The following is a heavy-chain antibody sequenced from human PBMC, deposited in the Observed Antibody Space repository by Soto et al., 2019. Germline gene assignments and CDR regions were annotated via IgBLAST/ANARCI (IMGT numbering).Heavy chain of an antibody. Sequence: ASVKVSCKASGYTFTSYYMHWVRQAPGQGLEWMGIINPSGGSTSYAQKFQGRVTMTRDTSTSTVYMELSSLRSEDTAVYYCARERPTVLVPAAMNWFDPWGQGTLVTVSS. CDR3: ARERPTVLVPAAMNWFDP. D-gene: IGHD2-2*01. V-gene: IGHV1-46*01. CDR1: GYTFTSYY. J-gene: IGHJ5*02. CDR2: INPSGGST.